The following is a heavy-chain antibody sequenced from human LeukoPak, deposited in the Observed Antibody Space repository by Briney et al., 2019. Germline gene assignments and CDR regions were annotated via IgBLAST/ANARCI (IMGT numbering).Heavy chain of an antibody. CDR3: ARDESSTYTQLVY. CDR1: GYTFDNIY. J-gene: IGHJ4*02. V-gene: IGHV1-2*02. D-gene: IGHD2-2*02. Sequence: ASVKLSCKASGYTFDNIYINWGRQAPGPGPEWMGGMNGNDGSTNYAQKFQGRVTMTCVKAISRVCMDLSGLRPDTTTMYYCARDESSTYTQLVYRRQGTLVTVSS. CDR2: MNGNDGST.